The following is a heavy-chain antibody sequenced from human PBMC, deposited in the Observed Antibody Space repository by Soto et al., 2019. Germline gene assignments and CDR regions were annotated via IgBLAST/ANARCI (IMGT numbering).Heavy chain of an antibody. CDR1: GGSVSSGSYY. J-gene: IGHJ4*02. CDR2: IYYSGST. Sequence: SETLSLTCTVSGGSVSSGSYYWSWIRQPPGKGLEWIGYIYYSGSTNYNPSLKSRVTISVDTSKNQFSLKLSSVTAADTAVYYCARDFIRDGCNWADYWGQGTLVTVSS. V-gene: IGHV4-61*01. CDR3: ARDFIRDGCNWADY. D-gene: IGHD3-10*01.